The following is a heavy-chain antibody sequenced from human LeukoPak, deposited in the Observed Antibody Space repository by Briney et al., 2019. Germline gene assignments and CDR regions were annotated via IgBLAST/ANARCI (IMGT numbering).Heavy chain of an antibody. V-gene: IGHV3-15*01. Sequence: GGSLRLPCAASGFTFSNAWMTWVRQSPGKGLEWVGRIKSRTDGGTTDHAAPVKGRFTISRDDSENTLYLQMNSLKTEDTAIYYCTTDKGTHYWGQGTLVTVSS. J-gene: IGHJ4*02. CDR1: GFTFSNAW. CDR3: TTDKGTHY. D-gene: IGHD1-1*01. CDR2: IKSRTDGGTT.